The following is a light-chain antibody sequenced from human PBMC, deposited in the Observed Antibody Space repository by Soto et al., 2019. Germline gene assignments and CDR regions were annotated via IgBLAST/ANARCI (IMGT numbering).Light chain of an antibody. CDR2: KAS. Sequence: DIHLTQSPATVSASVGGMITIPRRASQSIGTWLAWYQHRPGEGPKLLIYKASSLESGVPSRFSGSGSGTEFTLTITSLQPDDFGSYSCQQYHTFYPTFGQGTRLEIK. CDR3: QQYHTFYPT. CDR1: QSIGTW. V-gene: IGKV1-5*03. J-gene: IGKJ5*01.